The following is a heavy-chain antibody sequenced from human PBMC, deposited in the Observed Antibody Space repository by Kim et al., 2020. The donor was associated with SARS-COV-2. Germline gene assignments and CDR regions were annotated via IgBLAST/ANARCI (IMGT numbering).Heavy chain of an antibody. V-gene: IGHV3-30*18. CDR2: ISYDGSNK. J-gene: IGHJ4*02. D-gene: IGHD6-13*01. CDR3: AKDQVAAADFDY. Sequence: GGSLRLSCAASGFTFSSYGMHWVRQAPGKGLEWVAVISYDGSNKYYADSVKGRFTISRDNSKNTLYLQMNSLRAEDTAVYYCAKDQVAAADFDYWGQGTLVTVSS. CDR1: GFTFSSYG.